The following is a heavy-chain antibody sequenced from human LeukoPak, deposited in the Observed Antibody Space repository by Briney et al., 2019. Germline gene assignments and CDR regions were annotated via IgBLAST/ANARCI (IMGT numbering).Heavy chain of an antibody. CDR1: GYTFTTYG. CDR2: ISAYSGST. CDR3: ARHYGGTFFDY. Sequence: ASVKVSCKASGYTFTTYGISWVRQAPGQGLEWMGWISAYSGSTNYAQNLQGRVTMTTDTSTSTAYMELRSLRSDDTAVCYCARHYGGTFFDYWGQGTLVTVSS. V-gene: IGHV1-18*01. J-gene: IGHJ4*02. D-gene: IGHD4-23*01.